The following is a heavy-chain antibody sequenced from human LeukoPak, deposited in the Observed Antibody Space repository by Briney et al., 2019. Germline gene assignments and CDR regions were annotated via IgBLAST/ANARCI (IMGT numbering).Heavy chain of an antibody. D-gene: IGHD1-26*01. CDR3: AKDAEELLSSTFDY. V-gene: IGHV3-30*04. J-gene: IGHJ4*02. CDR1: GITFSSYA. CDR2: ISYDGSNK. Sequence: GALRLSCAASGITFSSYAMHWVRQAPGKGLEWVAVISYDGSNKYYADSVKGRFTISRDNSKNTLYLQMNSLRAEDTAVYYCAKDAEELLSSTFDYWGQGTLVTVSS.